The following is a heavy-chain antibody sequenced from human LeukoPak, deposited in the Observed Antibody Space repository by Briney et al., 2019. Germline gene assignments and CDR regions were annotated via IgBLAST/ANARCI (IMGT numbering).Heavy chain of an antibody. CDR1: GGSISSGSYY. V-gene: IGHV4-61*02. Sequence: NASETLSLTCTVSGGSISSGSYYWSWIRQPAGKGLEWIGRIYTSGSTNYNPSLKSRVTISVDTSKNQFSLKLSSVTAADTAVYYCARASRLGGSYFDYWGQGTLVTVSS. D-gene: IGHD3-16*01. CDR2: IYTSGST. J-gene: IGHJ4*02. CDR3: ARASRLGGSYFDY.